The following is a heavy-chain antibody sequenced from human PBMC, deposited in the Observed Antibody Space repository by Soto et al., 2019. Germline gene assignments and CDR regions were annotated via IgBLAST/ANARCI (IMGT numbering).Heavy chain of an antibody. D-gene: IGHD6-6*01. CDR2: ISAYSGNT. Sequence: ASVKVSCKASGYTFTSYGISWVRQATGQGLEWMGWISAYSGNTNYAQKLQGRVTMTTDTSTSTAYMELRSLRSDDTAVYYCARVVSPPSYSSSSIWFDYWGQGTLVTVSS. V-gene: IGHV1-18*01. CDR1: GYTFTSYG. J-gene: IGHJ4*02. CDR3: ARVVSPPSYSSSSIWFDY.